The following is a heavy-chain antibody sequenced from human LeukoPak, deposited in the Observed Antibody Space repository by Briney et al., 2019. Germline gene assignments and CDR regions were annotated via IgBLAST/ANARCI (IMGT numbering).Heavy chain of an antibody. J-gene: IGHJ3*02. CDR3: TTNTDFDI. CDR2: SNRKTYGGPT. V-gene: IGHV3-15*01. Sequence: GGSLRLSCAASGFTFSNVWMSWVSQAPGKGLEIVGRSNRKTYGGPTDYAVPMKGRFTISRDDSKNTLYLQMNSLKTEDTAVYYCTTNTDFDIWGQGTMVIVSS. CDR1: GFTFSNVW.